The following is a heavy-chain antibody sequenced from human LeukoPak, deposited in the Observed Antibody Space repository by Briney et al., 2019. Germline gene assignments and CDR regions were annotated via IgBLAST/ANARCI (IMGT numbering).Heavy chain of an antibody. CDR2: IYNSGST. J-gene: IGHJ4*02. V-gene: IGHV4-39*01. CDR3: ARLEVRGVSIDF. D-gene: IGHD2-21*01. CDR1: GCSISSTSYY. Sequence: PSETLSLTCTVSGCSISSTSYYWGWIRQPPGKGLEWIGSIYNSGSTYYNPSLRSRITVSVDTSKSQFSLKLSSVAAAEPAVYYCARLEVRGVSIDFWGQGTLVTVSS.